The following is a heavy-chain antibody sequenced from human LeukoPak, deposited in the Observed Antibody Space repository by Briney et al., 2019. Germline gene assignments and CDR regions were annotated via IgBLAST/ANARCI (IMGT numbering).Heavy chain of an antibody. Sequence: ASVKVSCKASGYTFTSYARHWVRQAPGQRLEWMGWINAGNGNTKYSQKFQGRVTITRDTSASTAYMELSSLRSEDTAVYYCARVGRYYGSGSYRFDYWGQGTLVTVSS. CDR3: ARVGRYYGSGSYRFDY. CDR1: GYTFTSYA. D-gene: IGHD3-10*01. V-gene: IGHV1-3*01. J-gene: IGHJ4*02. CDR2: INAGNGNT.